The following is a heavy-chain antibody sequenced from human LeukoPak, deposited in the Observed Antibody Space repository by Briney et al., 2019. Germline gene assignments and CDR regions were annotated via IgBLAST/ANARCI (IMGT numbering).Heavy chain of an antibody. D-gene: IGHD2-21*01. CDR2: TSSSDDGT. V-gene: IGHV3-23*01. J-gene: IGHJ4*02. CDR1: GFTVSNNY. CDR3: ARAPVTSCRGAFCYPFDY. Sequence: PGGSLRLSCAASGFTVSNNYMSWVRQAPGKGLEWVSATSSSDDGTYYADSVRGRFTISRDNSKNTLYLQMNRLRVEDAALYYCARAPVTSCRGAFCYPFDYWGQGILVTVSS.